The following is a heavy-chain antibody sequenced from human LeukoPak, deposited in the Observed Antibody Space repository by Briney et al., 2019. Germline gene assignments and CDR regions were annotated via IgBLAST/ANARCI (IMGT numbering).Heavy chain of an antibody. V-gene: IGHV3-64D*06. Sequence: PGGSLRLSCSASGFTFSSYAVYWVRQAPGKGLEYVSAISSHGGNTYYADSVKGRFTISRDNSKNTLYLQMSSLRVADTAVYYCVKDRGGYCTGGNCYSDAFHIWGQGTMVTVSS. CDR1: GFTFSSYA. J-gene: IGHJ3*02. CDR2: ISSHGGNT. CDR3: VKDRGGYCTGGNCYSDAFHI. D-gene: IGHD2-15*01.